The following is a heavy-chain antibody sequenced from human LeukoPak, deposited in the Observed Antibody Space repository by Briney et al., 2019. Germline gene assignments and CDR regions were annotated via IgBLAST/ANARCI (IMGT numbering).Heavy chain of an antibody. CDR1: GYSFTSYW. V-gene: IGHV5-51*01. J-gene: IGHJ4*02. CDR3: ASHKGSGYGGYYFDY. Sequence: GESLKISCKGSGYSFTSYWIGWVRQMPGKGLEWMGIIYPGDSDTRYSPSFQGQVTISADKSISTAYLQWSSLKASDTAVYYCASHKGSGYGGYYFDYWGQGTLVTVSS. D-gene: IGHD5-12*01. CDR2: IYPGDSDT.